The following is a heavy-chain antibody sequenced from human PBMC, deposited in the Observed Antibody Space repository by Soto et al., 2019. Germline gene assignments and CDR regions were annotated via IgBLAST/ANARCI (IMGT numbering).Heavy chain of an antibody. D-gene: IGHD5-18*01. J-gene: IGHJ4*02. V-gene: IGHV2-26*01. CDR3: ARVVSYASFDY. CDR2: IFSNDEK. CDR1: VYSLSNARMG. Sequence: QVTLKESGPVLVKPTETLTLTCTVSVYSLSNARMGVSWNRQPPVKALEWLAHIFSNDEKSYSTSLKSRPTLSKDTSKRLMVLTMTNMDAVDTATSHCARVVSYASFDYWRQGSLVTVS.